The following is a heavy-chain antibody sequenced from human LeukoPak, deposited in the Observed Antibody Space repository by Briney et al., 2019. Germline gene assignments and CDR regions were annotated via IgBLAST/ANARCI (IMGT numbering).Heavy chain of an antibody. D-gene: IGHD3-16*02. CDR2: INHSGST. Sequence: SETLSLTCAVYGGSFSGYYWSWIRQPPGKGLEWIGEINHSGSTNYNPSLKSRVTISVDTSKNQFSLKLSSVTAADTAVYYCARLSSIWGGYRFDYWGQGTLVTVSS. J-gene: IGHJ4*02. CDR3: ARLSSIWGGYRFDY. CDR1: GGSFSGYY. V-gene: IGHV4-34*01.